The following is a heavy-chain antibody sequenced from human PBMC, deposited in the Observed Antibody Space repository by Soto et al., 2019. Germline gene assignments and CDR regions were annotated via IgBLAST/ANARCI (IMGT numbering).Heavy chain of an antibody. J-gene: IGHJ4*02. CDR2: VSPGNGNA. V-gene: IGHV1-8*01. D-gene: IGHD2-21*02. Sequence: QVQVVQSRAEVKKPGASVKVSCKTSGYTFTDYDINWVRQATGQGLEWMGWVSPGNGNAGYAPQFQGRVTMTSDTSLSTVYMERSSLTSEDTAVYFCEVTTGYWGQGTMVTVSS. CDR3: EVTTGY. CDR1: GYTFTDYD.